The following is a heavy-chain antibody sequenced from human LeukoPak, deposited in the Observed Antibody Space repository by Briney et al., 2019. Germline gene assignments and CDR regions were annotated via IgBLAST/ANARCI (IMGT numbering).Heavy chain of an antibody. J-gene: IGHJ6*04. CDR1: GFSFSIDG. D-gene: IGHD3-10*02. V-gene: IGHV3-48*04. CDR2: ISSSGSTI. CDR3: AELGITMIGGV. Sequence: GGPLRPSCAASGFSFSIDGMHWVRQTPGKGLEWVSYISSSGSTIYYADSVKGRFTISRDNAKNSLYLQMNSLRAEDTAVYYCAELGITMIGGVWGKGTTVTISS.